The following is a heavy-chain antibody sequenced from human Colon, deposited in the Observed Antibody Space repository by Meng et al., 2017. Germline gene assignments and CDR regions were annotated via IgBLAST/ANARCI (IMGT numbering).Heavy chain of an antibody. CDR3: VRVFQNSGWHNFGY. Sequence: WGSLSLSCVASGFAFSTYSMQWVRQAPGKGLAWVAVISHDGRETYAGSVKGRFTISRDNSEDMVYLQMNSLSVDDTAVYSCVRVFQNSGWHNFGYWGQGTLVTVSS. J-gene: IGHJ4*02. D-gene: IGHD6-19*01. V-gene: IGHV3-30*04. CDR1: GFAFSTYS. CDR2: ISHDGRE.